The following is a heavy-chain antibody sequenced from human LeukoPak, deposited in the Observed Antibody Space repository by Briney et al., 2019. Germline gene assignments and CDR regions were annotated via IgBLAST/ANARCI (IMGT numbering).Heavy chain of an antibody. Sequence: ASVKVSCKASGYTFTSYDINWVRQATGQGLEWMGWMNPNSGNTGYAQKFQGTVTMTRNTTISTAYMELRSLRSEDTGVYYCARFLRGSGSYYIPPYYYYYGMDVWGQGTTVTVSS. J-gene: IGHJ6*02. CDR3: ARFLRGSGSYYIPPYYYYYGMDV. CDR2: MNPNSGNT. CDR1: GYTFTSYD. V-gene: IGHV1-8*01. D-gene: IGHD3-10*01.